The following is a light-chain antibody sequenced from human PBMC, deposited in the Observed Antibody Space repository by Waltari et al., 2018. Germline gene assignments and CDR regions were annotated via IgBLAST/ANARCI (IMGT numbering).Light chain of an antibody. Sequence: DFQMTQSPSSLSASVGDRVTITCQASPDINNDLNWYQQKPGKAPKLLIFDASNLETGVPSRFSGSGSGTDFTFTISSLQPEDIATYYCQQYDNLPYTFGQGTKLEIK. CDR2: DAS. V-gene: IGKV1-33*01. J-gene: IGKJ2*01. CDR3: QQYDNLPYT. CDR1: PDINND.